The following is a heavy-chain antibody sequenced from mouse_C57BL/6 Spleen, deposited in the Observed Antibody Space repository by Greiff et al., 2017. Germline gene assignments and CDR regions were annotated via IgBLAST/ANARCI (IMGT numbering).Heavy chain of an antibody. CDR1: GYTFTSYW. CDR3: ARGGSSGSFAY. D-gene: IGHD3-2*02. V-gene: IGHV1-52*01. Sequence: VKLQQPGAELVRPGSSVKLSCKASGYTFTSYWMHWVKQRPIQGLEWIGNIDPSDSETHYNQKFKDKATLTVDKSSSTAYMQLSSLTSEDSAVYYCARGGSSGSFAYWGQGTLVTVSA. J-gene: IGHJ3*01. CDR2: IDPSDSET.